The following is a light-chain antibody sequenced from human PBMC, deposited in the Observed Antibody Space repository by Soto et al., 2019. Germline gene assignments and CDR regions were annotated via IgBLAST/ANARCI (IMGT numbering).Light chain of an antibody. J-gene: IGLJ2*01. CDR2: DNN. V-gene: IGLV1-51*01. CDR1: SYNIGNNY. CDR3: GTWDSSLSAVV. Sequence: QSVLTQPPSVSAAPGQKVTISCSGSSYNIGNNYVSWYQQLPGTAPKPLIYDNNKRPSGIPDRFAGSKSGTSATLGITGRQTGDEADYYCGTWDSSLSAVVFGGGTKVTVL.